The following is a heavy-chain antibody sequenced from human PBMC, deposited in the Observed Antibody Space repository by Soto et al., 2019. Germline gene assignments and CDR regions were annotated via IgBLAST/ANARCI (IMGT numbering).Heavy chain of an antibody. D-gene: IGHD1-26*01. V-gene: IGHV3-11*06. CDR3: ARRGRWELLGHYYYGMDV. J-gene: IGHJ6*02. Sequence: QVQLVESGGGLVKPGGSLRLSCAASGFTFSDYYMSWIRQAPGKGLEWVSYISSSSSYTNYADSVKGRFTIARDNAKNSLYLQMNSLRAEDTAVYYCARRGRWELLGHYYYGMDVWGQVTTVTVSS. CDR1: GFTFSDYY. CDR2: ISSSSSYT.